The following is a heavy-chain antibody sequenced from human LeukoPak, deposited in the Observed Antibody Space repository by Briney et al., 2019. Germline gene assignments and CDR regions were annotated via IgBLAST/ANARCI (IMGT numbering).Heavy chain of an antibody. J-gene: IGHJ4*02. CDR1: GYTLTELS. CDR3: ARWEAGYCSSTSCYPDY. Sequence: ASVKVSCKVSGYTLTELSMHWVRQAPGKGLEWMGGFDPEDGETIYAQKFQGRVTMTRDTSISTAYMELSRLRSDDTAVYYCARWEAGYCSSTSCYPDYWGQGTLVTVSS. CDR2: FDPEDGET. V-gene: IGHV1-24*01. D-gene: IGHD2-2*03.